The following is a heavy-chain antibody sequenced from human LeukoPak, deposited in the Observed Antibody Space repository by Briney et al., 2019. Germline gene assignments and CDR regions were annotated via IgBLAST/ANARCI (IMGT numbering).Heavy chain of an antibody. Sequence: SGTLSLTCAVSDDSISSTNWWTWVRQPPGKGLEGIGDLYYSGTTNYNPSLKSRITISVDKSKNQFSLKLSSVTAADTAVYYCATGSRITMIVVVTHDAFDIWGQGTMVTVSS. J-gene: IGHJ3*02. D-gene: IGHD3-22*01. CDR2: LYYSGTT. V-gene: IGHV4-4*02. CDR1: DDSISSTNW. CDR3: ATGSRITMIVVVTHDAFDI.